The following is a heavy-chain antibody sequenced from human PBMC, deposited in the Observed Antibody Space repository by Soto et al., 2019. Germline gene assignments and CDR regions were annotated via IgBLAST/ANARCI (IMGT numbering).Heavy chain of an antibody. Sequence: PGESLKISCKGSGYSFTSYWIGWVRQMPGKGLEWMGIIYPGDSDTRYSPSFQGQVTTSADKSISTAYLQWSSLKASDTAMYYCARTYDSSGYYLDYWGQGTLVTVSS. CDR2: IYPGDSDT. D-gene: IGHD3-22*01. J-gene: IGHJ4*02. CDR1: GYSFTSYW. CDR3: ARTYDSSGYYLDY. V-gene: IGHV5-51*01.